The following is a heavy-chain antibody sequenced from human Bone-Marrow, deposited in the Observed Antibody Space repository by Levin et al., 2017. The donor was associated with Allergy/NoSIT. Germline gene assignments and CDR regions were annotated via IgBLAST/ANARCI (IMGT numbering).Heavy chain of an antibody. D-gene: IGHD4-17*01. CDR3: ARDHGDSSDAFAI. CDR2: VSYSGTP. V-gene: IGHV4-61*01. Sequence: SQTLSLTCSVSGGSVRSQNFYWSWIRQPPGKPLEWIGYVSYSGTPTYSPSLESRVTISLGTSDNQFSLRLTSLTAADTAVYYCARDHGDSSDAFAIWGQGTMVTVSS. CDR1: GGSVRSQNFY. J-gene: IGHJ3*02.